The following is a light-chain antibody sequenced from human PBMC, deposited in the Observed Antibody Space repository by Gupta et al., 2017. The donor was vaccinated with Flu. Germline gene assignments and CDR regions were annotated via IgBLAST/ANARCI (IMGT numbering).Light chain of an antibody. CDR1: QSVSSN. Sequence: EIVMTQSPATLSVSPGERATLSCRDSQSVSSNLAWYQQKPGQAPRLIIYGASTRATGITARFSGSGDGKEFTLTSSRRQYEDFAVYYWQQDNTLRTFGQGTKVEIK. J-gene: IGKJ1*01. CDR3: QQDNTLRT. CDR2: GAS. V-gene: IGKV3-15*01.